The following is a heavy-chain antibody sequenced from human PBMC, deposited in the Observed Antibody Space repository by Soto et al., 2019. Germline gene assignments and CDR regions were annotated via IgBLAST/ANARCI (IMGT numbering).Heavy chain of an antibody. J-gene: IGHJ6*02. Sequence: QVQLVQSGAEVKKPGSSVKVSCKASGGTFSSYAISWVRQAPGQGLEWMGGIIPILGTANYAQKFQGRVTITADESTSTAYRELSSLRSEDTAVYYCARDLPPGVVVVVAARHYGMDVWGQGTTVTVSS. CDR2: IIPILGTA. CDR1: GGTFSSYA. CDR3: ARDLPPGVVVVVAARHYGMDV. D-gene: IGHD2-15*01. V-gene: IGHV1-69*11.